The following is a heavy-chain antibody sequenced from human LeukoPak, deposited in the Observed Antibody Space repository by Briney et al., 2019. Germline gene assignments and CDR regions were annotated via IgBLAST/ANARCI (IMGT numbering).Heavy chain of an antibody. V-gene: IGHV3-23*01. CDR1: GFTFSSYA. CDR2: ISGSGGST. Sequence: GGSLRLSCAASGFTFSSYAMSWVRQAPGKGLELVSAISGSGGSTYYADSVKGRFTISRDNSKNTLYLQMNSLRAEDTAVYYCARHYDYDSSGYNPYWGQGTLVTVSS. D-gene: IGHD3-22*01. J-gene: IGHJ4*02. CDR3: ARHYDYDSSGYNPY.